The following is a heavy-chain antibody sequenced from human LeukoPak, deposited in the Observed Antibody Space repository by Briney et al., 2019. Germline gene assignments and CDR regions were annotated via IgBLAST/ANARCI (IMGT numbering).Heavy chain of an antibody. D-gene: IGHD2-2*01. CDR1: GYIFTDYA. CDR2: MNAGNGNT. V-gene: IGHV1-3*01. CDR3: AGGRGTSGTNRDFYYYYYMDV. J-gene: IGHJ6*03. Sequence: ASVKVSCKASGYIFTDYAIHWLRQAPGQRPEWMGWMNAGNGNTKYSQKFQGRITLIRDTSAATAYMELSSLRHDDLAVFYCAGGRGTSGTNRDFYYYYYMDVWGKGTTVTVSS.